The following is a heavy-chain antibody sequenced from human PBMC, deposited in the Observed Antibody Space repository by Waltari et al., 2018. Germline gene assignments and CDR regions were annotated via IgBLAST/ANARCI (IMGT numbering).Heavy chain of an antibody. V-gene: IGHV1-2*06. Sequence: QVQLVQSGAEVKKPGASVKVTCNAYGDTFSGYFRNWVRQAPGQGLEWMGRINPNDDVTDYVEKFRDRVTMTTDTSSSTAYLELSRLRSDDTAVYFCASGSYFKEVDYWGQGTLVTVSS. J-gene: IGHJ4*02. D-gene: IGHD1-26*01. CDR2: INPNDDVT. CDR3: ASGSYFKEVDY. CDR1: GDTFSGYF.